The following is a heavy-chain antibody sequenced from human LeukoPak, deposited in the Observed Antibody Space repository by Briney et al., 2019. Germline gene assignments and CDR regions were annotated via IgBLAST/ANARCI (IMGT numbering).Heavy chain of an antibody. V-gene: IGHV3-23*01. CDR2: ITGSGGRT. Sequence: GGSLRLSCAASGFTFSNYAMSWVRQAPGKGLEWVSGITGSGGRTNYADSVKGRFTISRDNSKNTLYLQMSSLRAEDTAVYYCTGGGWSTDAFDIWGQGTMVTVSS. CDR1: GFTFSNYA. D-gene: IGHD6-19*01. CDR3: TGGGWSTDAFDI. J-gene: IGHJ3*02.